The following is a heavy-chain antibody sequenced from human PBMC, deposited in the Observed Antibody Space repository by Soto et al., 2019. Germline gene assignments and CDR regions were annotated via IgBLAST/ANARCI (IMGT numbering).Heavy chain of an antibody. CDR3: ARDSPPVDY. J-gene: IGHJ4*02. CDR1: GYTFTTYG. Sequence: QVQLVQSGAEVKKPGASVKVSCKASGYTFTTYGISWVRQAPGQGLEWMGWISAYNGNTKYAQKLQGRVTMTTDTSTSTAYLDLRSLTSDGMAVYYCARDSPPVDYWGQGTLVTVSS. CDR2: ISAYNGNT. V-gene: IGHV1-18*03.